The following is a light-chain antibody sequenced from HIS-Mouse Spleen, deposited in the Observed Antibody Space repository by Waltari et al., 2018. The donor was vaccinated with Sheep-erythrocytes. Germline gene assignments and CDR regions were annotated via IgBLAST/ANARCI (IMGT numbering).Light chain of an antibody. V-gene: IGLV1-36*01. CDR2: YDD. CDR1: SSNIGNNA. J-gene: IGLJ3*02. CDR3: AAWDDSLNGPV. Sequence: QSVLTQPPSVSDAPRQRVTISCSGSSSNIGNNAGNWYQQLPGKAPKLLIYYDDLLPSGVSDRFSGSKSGTSASLAISGLQSEDEADYYCAAWDDSLNGPVFGGGTKLTVL.